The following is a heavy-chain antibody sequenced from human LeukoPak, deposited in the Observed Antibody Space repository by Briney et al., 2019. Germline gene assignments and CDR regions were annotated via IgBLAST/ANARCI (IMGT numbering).Heavy chain of an antibody. CDR2: IYSGGST. Sequence: GGSLRLSCAASGFTVSSNYMSWVRQAPGKGLEWVSVIYSGGSTYYADSVKGRFTISRDNSKNTLYLQMSSLRAEDTGMYFCARDRWGERAFDTWGQGTMVTVSS. J-gene: IGHJ3*02. CDR3: ARDRWGERAFDT. D-gene: IGHD7-27*01. CDR1: GFTVSSNY. V-gene: IGHV3-66*01.